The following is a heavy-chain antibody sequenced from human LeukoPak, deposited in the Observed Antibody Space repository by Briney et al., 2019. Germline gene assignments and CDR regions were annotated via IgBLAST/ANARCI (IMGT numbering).Heavy chain of an antibody. CDR1: GYSFSHYG. CDR3: TRGSSISAQGDT. CDR2: ISAFNYII. V-gene: IGHV1-18*01. D-gene: IGHD3-16*01. J-gene: IGHJ4*02. Sequence: ASVKVSCKTSGYSFSHYGISWWRQAPGQGLEWVGWISAFNYIIEYAQKFQGRVTMTQDTATSTAYMELRSLTSDDTAVFYCTRGSSISAQGDTWGQGTLVSVSS.